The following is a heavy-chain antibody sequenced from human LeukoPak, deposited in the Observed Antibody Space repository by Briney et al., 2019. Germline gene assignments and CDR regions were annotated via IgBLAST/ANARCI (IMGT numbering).Heavy chain of an antibody. CDR2: VNPNSGDT. V-gene: IGHV1-2*02. CDR3: ARGADAEYFQH. J-gene: IGHJ1*01. CDR1: GYTFTGYY. Sequence: GASVKVSCKAPGYTFTGYYIHWVRQAPGQGLEWMGWVNPNSGDTSYAQKFQGRVTMTRDTSISTAYMDLSSLRSDDTAVYYCARGADAEYFQHWGQGTLVTVSS.